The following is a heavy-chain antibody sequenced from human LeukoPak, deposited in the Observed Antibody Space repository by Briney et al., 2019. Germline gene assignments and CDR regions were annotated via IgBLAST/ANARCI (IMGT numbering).Heavy chain of an antibody. CDR2: INHSGST. CDR3: ARGRSGSYYPFDY. Sequence: PSETLSLTCAVYGVSFSGYYWSWIRQPPGKGLEWIGEINHSGSTNYNPSLKSRVTISVDTSKNQFSLKLSSVTAADTAVYYCARGRSGSYYPFDYWGQGTLVTVSS. J-gene: IGHJ4*02. CDR1: GVSFSGYY. V-gene: IGHV4-34*01. D-gene: IGHD1-26*01.